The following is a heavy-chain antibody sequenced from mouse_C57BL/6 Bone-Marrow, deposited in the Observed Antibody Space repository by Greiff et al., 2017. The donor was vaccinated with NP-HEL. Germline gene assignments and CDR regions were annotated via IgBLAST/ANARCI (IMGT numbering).Heavy chain of an antibody. CDR2: IYPGSGST. J-gene: IGHJ4*01. V-gene: IGHV1-55*01. CDR3: ARSEYTNAMDY. Sequence: QVQLKESGAELVKPGASVKMSCKASGYTFTSYWITWVKQRPGQGLEWIGDIYPGSGSTNYNEKFKSKATLTVDTSSSTAYMQLSSLTSEDSAVYYCARSEYTNAMDYWGQGTSVTVSS. CDR1: GYTFTSYW. D-gene: IGHD5-1*01.